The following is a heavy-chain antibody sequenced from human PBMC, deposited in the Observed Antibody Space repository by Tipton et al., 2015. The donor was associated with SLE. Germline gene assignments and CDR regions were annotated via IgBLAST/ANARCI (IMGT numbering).Heavy chain of an antibody. V-gene: IGHV3-48*03. CDR2: ISSSGSTI. D-gene: IGHD3-10*01. J-gene: IGHJ4*02. Sequence: SLRLSCAASGFTFSSYEMNWVRQAPGKGLEWVSYISSSGSTIYYADSVKGRFTISRDNAKNSLYLQMNSLRAEDTAVYYCARDLSYYGSGTRDYWGQGTLVTVSS. CDR3: ARDLSYYGSGTRDY. CDR1: GFTFSSYE.